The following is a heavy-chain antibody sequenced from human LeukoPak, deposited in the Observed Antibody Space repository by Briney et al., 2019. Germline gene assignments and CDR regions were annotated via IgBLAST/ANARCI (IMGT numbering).Heavy chain of an antibody. CDR1: GFTFSSYA. V-gene: IGHV3-23*01. CDR2: ISGSGGST. D-gene: IGHD6-19*01. CDR3: AKDRRSQWLVQDY. Sequence: GRSLRLSCAASGFTFSSYAMSWVRRAPGKGLEWVSAISGSGGSTYYADSVKGRFTISRDNSKNTLYLQMNSLRAEDTAVYYCAKDRRSQWLVQDYWGQGTLVTVSS. J-gene: IGHJ4*02.